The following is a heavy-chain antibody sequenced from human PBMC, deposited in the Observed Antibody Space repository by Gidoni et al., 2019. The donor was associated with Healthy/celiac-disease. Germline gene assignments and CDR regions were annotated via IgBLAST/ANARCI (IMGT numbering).Heavy chain of an antibody. CDR2: ISYDGSNK. V-gene: IGHV3-30-3*01. CDR3: ASEYSEQFYYYYYGMDV. CDR1: GFPFSSYA. D-gene: IGHD5-18*01. Sequence: QVQLVESGGGVVQPGRSLRLSCAASGFPFSSYAMHWVRQAPGKGLEWVAVISYDGSNKYYADSVKGRFTISRDNSKNTLYLQMNSLRAEDTAVYYCASEYSEQFYYYYYGMDVWGQGTTVTVSS. J-gene: IGHJ6*02.